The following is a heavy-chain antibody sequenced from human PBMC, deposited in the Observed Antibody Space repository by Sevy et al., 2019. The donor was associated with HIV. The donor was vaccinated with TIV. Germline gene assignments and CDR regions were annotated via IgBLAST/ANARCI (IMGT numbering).Heavy chain of an antibody. J-gene: IGHJ4*02. CDR1: GFTFSSYA. CDR3: ASPVGYSSSWPSNGFDY. Sequence: GGSLRLSCAASGFTFSSYAMHWVRQAPGKGLEWVAVISYDGSNKYYADSVKGRFTISRDNSKNTLYLQMNSLRAEDTAVYYWASPVGYSSSWPSNGFDYWGQGTLVTVSS. CDR2: ISYDGSNK. V-gene: IGHV3-30-3*01. D-gene: IGHD6-13*01.